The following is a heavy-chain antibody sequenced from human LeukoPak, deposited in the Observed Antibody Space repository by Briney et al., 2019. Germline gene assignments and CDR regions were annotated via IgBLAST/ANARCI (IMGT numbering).Heavy chain of an antibody. CDR1: GITFSRYS. D-gene: IGHD3-22*01. V-gene: IGHV3-48*04. Sequence: GGSLRLSCAASGITFSRYSMSWIRQAPGKGLEWVSYISSSGSTIYYADSVKGRFTISRDNAKNSLYLQMNSLRAEDTAVYYCARRYYYDSSGYPPWDYWGQGTLVTVSS. J-gene: IGHJ4*02. CDR3: ARRYYYDSSGYPPWDY. CDR2: ISSSGSTI.